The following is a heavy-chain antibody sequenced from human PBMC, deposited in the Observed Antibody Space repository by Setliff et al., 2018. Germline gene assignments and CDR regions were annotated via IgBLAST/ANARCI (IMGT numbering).Heavy chain of an antibody. V-gene: IGHV5-51*01. D-gene: IGHD4-17*01. CDR1: GYSFSNFW. CDR3: ARPLRWSRDAFDI. Sequence: PGESLKISCKGSGYSFSNFWIGWVRQMPGKGLEWMGIIYPGDSHTRYSPSFQGQVTMSADKSINTAYLQWSNLKASDTAIYYCARPLRWSRDAFDIWGQGTMVTVSS. CDR2: IYPGDSHT. J-gene: IGHJ3*02.